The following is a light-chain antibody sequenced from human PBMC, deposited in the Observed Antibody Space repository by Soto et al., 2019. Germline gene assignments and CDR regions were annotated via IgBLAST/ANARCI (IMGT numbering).Light chain of an antibody. J-gene: IGKJ4*01. CDR2: AAS. Sequence: IPLTQSPSSLSASAGDRVTITCRASQNINDYLNWIQLKPGKAPKLLIYAASSLQSGVPSRFSGSGSGTDFTLTISSLQPEDFATYYCQQSYSTPLTFGGGTKVDIK. CDR3: QQSYSTPLT. CDR1: QNINDY. V-gene: IGKV1-39*01.